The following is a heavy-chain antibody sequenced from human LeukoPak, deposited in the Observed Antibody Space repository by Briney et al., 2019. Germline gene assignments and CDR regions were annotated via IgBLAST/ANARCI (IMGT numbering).Heavy chain of an antibody. CDR2: IYYSGST. Sequence: SETLSLTCTVSGGSISSSSYYWGWIRQPPGKGLEWIGSIYYSGSTYYNPSLKSRVTISVDTSKNQFSLKLSSVTAADTAVYYCARDSRYSYSRVFDYWGQGTLVTVSS. J-gene: IGHJ4*02. D-gene: IGHD5-18*01. CDR1: GGSISSSSYY. V-gene: IGHV4-39*07. CDR3: ARDSRYSYSRVFDY.